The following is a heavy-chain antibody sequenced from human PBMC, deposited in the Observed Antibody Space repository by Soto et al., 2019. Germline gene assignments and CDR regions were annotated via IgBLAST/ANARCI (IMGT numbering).Heavy chain of an antibody. CDR3: ATFYGGYGGPDL. Sequence: ASVKVSCKASGYTFSTYSVNWVRQAPGQRPEWMAWINAGTGDTKYSQSFQGRVTFSRDTATSTTYMELSSLTSDDTAIYYCATFYGGYGGPDLWGPGTLVTVSS. J-gene: IGHJ5*02. CDR1: GYTFSTYS. CDR2: INAGTGDT. V-gene: IGHV1-3*01. D-gene: IGHD3-16*01.